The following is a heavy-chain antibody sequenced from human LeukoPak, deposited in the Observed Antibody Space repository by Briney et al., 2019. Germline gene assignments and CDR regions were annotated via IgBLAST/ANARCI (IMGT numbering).Heavy chain of an antibody. CDR3: ARQTDVRAAGYFDL. V-gene: IGHV4-4*02. CDR2: IYHSGST. CDR1: GGSISSSNW. J-gene: IGHJ2*01. Sequence: PSETLSLTCAVSGGSISSSNWWSWVRQPPGKGLEWIGEIYHSGSTNYNPSLKSRVTISVDKSKNQFSLKLSSVTAADTAVYYCARQTDVRAAGYFDLWGRGTLVTVSS. D-gene: IGHD4-17*01.